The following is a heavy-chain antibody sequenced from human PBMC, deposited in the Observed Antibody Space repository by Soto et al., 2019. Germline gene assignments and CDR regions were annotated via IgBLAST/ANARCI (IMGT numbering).Heavy chain of an antibody. CDR2: INPQSDGT. CDR1: GYTFSSYY. Sequence: QVQLVQSGAEVKKPGASVTVSCKTSGYTFSSYYIHWMRQAPGQGLERLGWINPQSDGTAYAPRFQGWVTMAANMSISTVYMELRRLKSDDAAIYYCARGHGRQNFDYWGQGTLVSVSS. V-gene: IGHV1-2*04. J-gene: IGHJ4*02. CDR3: ARGHGRQNFDY.